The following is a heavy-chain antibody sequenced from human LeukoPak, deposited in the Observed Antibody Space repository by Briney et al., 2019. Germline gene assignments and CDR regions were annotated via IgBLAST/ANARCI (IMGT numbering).Heavy chain of an antibody. D-gene: IGHD3-10*01. CDR3: ARVGELPPYYYYGMDV. CDR2: ISPNSGGT. J-gene: IGHJ6*02. Sequence: ASVKVSCTASGYTFTGYYMHWVRQAPGQGLEWMGRISPNSGGTNYAQKFQGRVTMTRDTSISTAYMELSRLRSDDTAVYYCARVGELPPYYYYGMDVWGQGTTVTVSS. V-gene: IGHV1-2*06. CDR1: GYTFTGYY.